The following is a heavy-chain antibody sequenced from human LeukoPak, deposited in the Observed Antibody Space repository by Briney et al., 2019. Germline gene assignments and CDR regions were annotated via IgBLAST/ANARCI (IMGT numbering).Heavy chain of an antibody. CDR3: ARLVLDVWGSYRFDP. J-gene: IGHJ5*02. D-gene: IGHD3-16*02. CDR2: IIYSGST. Sequence: PSETLSLTCTVSGGSISSSSYYWGWIPQPPGKGLEWFGSIIYSGSTYYNPSLESRVTISVDTSKNPFSLKLTSVTAADTGVYYCARLVLDVWGSYRFDPWGQGTLVTVTS. V-gene: IGHV4-39*01. CDR1: GGSISSSSYY.